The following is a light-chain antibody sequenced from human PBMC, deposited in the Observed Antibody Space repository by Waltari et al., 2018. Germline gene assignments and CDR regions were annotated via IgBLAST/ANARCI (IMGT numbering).Light chain of an antibody. CDR2: EVI. Sequence: QSALTQPASVSGTPGQSITISCTGTNSDVGNYNLVSWYQHHPGEAPKLLICEVIKRPSGVSNRFSGSKSGTPASLTISGLQAEDEADYYCCSYAGSGTYVFGTGTKVTVL. V-gene: IGLV2-23*02. CDR1: NSDVGNYNL. CDR3: CSYAGSGTYV. J-gene: IGLJ1*01.